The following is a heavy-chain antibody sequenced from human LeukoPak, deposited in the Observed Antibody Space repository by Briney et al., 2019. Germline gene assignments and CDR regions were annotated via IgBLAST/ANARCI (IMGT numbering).Heavy chain of an antibody. CDR3: ARKGYKGRWFDP. J-gene: IGHJ5*02. V-gene: IGHV4-38-2*02. CDR1: GYSISSGYY. Sequence: SETLSLTCTVSGYSISSGYYWGWIRQPPGKGLEWIGSIYHSGSTYYNPSLKSRVTISVDTSKNQFSLKLSSVTAADTAVYYCARKGYKGRWFDPWGQGTLVTVSS. D-gene: IGHD5-12*01. CDR2: IYHSGST.